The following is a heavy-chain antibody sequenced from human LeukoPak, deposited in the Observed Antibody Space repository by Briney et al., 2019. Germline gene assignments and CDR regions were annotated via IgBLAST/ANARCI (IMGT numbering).Heavy chain of an antibody. CDR3: ARVLNGVCYF. CDR2: MNPNSGNT. CDR1: GYTFTSYD. J-gene: IGHJ4*02. Sequence: ASVTVSCKASGYTFTSYDINWVRQATGQGLEWMGWMNPNSGNTGYAQKFQGRVTITADKSTSTAYMELSSLRSEDTAVYYCARVLNGVCYFWGQGTLVTVSS. V-gene: IGHV1-8*01. D-gene: IGHD2-8*01.